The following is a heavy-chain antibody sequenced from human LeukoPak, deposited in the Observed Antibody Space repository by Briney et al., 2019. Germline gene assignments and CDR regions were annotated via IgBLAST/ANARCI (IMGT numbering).Heavy chain of an antibody. Sequence: SVKVSCKPSGGTFSSSAISWVRQAPGQGLEWMGGIIPLFGKANYAQKFRGRVTITADESTSTVYMEMSSLTSDDTAVYYCARGGGGYNWNDVPDFWGQGTLVTVS. D-gene: IGHD1-1*01. J-gene: IGHJ4*02. CDR3: ARGGGGYNWNDVPDF. CDR1: GGTFSSSA. CDR2: IIPLFGKA. V-gene: IGHV1-69*01.